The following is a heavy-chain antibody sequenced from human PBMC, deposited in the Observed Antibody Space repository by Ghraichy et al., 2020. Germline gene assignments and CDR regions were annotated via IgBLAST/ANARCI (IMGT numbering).Heavy chain of an antibody. CDR2: MHADERT. J-gene: IGHJ4*02. V-gene: IGHV3-53*01. D-gene: IGHD3-10*01. CDR3: ATVRDYSSRTPNDC. CDR1: GFSVSSYY. Sequence: GESLNISCAVSGFSVSSYYMNWIRQAPGRGLQWVSVMHADERTFYADTVKGRFTISRDNSKNTLYLQMTALRAEDTAVYYCATVRDYSSRTPNDCWCKGTLGTVSS.